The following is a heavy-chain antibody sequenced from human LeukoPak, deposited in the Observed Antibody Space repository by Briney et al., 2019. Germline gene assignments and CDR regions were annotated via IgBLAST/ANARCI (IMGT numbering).Heavy chain of an antibody. CDR3: ARLGIAAAGTPFDY. V-gene: IGHV3-7*01. CDR1: GFTFSSYW. CDR2: IKQDGSEK. D-gene: IGHD6-13*01. J-gene: IGHJ4*02. Sequence: GGSLRLSCAASGFTFSSYWMSWVRQAPGKGLEWVANIKQDGSEKYYVDSVKGRFTISRDNAKNSLYLQMNSLRAEDTAVYYCARLGIAAAGTPFDYWGQGTLVTVSS.